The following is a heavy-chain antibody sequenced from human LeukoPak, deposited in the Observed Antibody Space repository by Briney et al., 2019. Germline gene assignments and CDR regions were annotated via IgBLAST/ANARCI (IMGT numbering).Heavy chain of an antibody. D-gene: IGHD3-10*01. CDR2: ISSSSSYT. J-gene: IGHJ3*02. CDR3: ARRAMVRGVMNAFDI. V-gene: IGHV3-11*06. Sequence: GGSLRLSCAASGFTFSDYYMSWIRQAPGKGLEWVSYISSSSSYTNYADSVKGRFTISRDNANNSLYLQMNSLRAEDMAVYYCARRAMVRGVMNAFDIWGQGTMVTVSS. CDR1: GFTFSDYY.